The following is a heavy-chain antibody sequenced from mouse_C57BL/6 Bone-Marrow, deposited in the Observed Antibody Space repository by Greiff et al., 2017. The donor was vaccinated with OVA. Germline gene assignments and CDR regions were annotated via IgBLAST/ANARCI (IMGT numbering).Heavy chain of an antibody. Sequence: DVKLVESGGGLVKPGGSLKLSCAASGFTFSSYAMSWVRQTPEKRLEWVATISDGGSYTYYPDNVKGRFTISRDNAKNNLYLQMSHLKSEDTAMYYCARPSSFAWFAYWGQGTLVTVSA. J-gene: IGHJ3*01. V-gene: IGHV5-4*03. CDR3: ARPSSFAWFAY. CDR2: ISDGGSYT. CDR1: GFTFSSYA.